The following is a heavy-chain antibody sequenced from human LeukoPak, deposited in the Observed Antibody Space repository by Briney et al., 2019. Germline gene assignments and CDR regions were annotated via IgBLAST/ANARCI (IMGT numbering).Heavy chain of an antibody. CDR2: IYASGST. V-gene: IGHV4-4*07. J-gene: IGHJ4*02. CDR3: ASGVVGATAFAY. D-gene: IGHD1-26*01. CDR1: GGSISGYT. Sequence: SETLSLTCTVSGGSISGYTWSWIRQPAGKGLEWIGRIYASGSTNYNPSLQGRVTMSVDTSRGQFFLMVHSVTATDTAVYYCASGVVGATAFAYWGQGTVVTASS.